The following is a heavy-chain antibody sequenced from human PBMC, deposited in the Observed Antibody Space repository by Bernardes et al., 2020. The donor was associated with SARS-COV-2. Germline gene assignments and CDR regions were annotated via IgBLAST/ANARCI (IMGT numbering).Heavy chain of an antibody. V-gene: IGHV4-31*03. CDR3: ARGRFEETPHDH. D-gene: IGHD3-16*01. Sequence: SETLSLTCTVSGASVTNNRYYWSWVRQHPVKGLEWVAYIYYSGATYYNPSLESRITVSLDTSRNQFSLNLAFVTAADTAIYYCARGRFEETPHDHWGQGTLVTVSS. CDR1: GASVTNNRYY. CDR2: IYYSGAT. J-gene: IGHJ4*02.